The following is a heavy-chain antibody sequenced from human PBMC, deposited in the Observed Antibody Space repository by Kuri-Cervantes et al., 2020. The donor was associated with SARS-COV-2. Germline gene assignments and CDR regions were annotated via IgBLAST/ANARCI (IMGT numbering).Heavy chain of an antibody. Sequence: GGSLRLSCTASGFIFSDYYMTWIRQAPGKGLEWVSNIGPSGTTKYYADSVKGRFTISRDNAKNSLYLQMSSLRAEDTAVYYCARGYSGTYYWYFDLWGRGTLVTVSS. J-gene: IGHJ2*01. CDR2: IGPSGTTK. V-gene: IGHV3-11*04. CDR1: GFIFSDYY. CDR3: ARGYSGTYYWYFDL. D-gene: IGHD1-26*01.